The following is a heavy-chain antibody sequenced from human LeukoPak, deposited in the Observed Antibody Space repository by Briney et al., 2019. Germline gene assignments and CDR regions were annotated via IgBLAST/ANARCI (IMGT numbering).Heavy chain of an antibody. Sequence: SETLSLTCTVSGGSISSYYWSWIRQPPGKGLEWIGEINHSGSTNYNPSLKSRVTISVDTSKNQFSLKLSSVTAADTAVYYCARGRITIFGVVNYNWFDPWGQGTLVTVSS. CDR3: ARGRITIFGVVNYNWFDP. CDR1: GGSISSYY. V-gene: IGHV4-34*01. J-gene: IGHJ5*02. CDR2: INHSGST. D-gene: IGHD3-3*01.